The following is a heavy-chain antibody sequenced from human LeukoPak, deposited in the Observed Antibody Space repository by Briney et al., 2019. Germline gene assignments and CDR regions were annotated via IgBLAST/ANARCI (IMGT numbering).Heavy chain of an antibody. V-gene: IGHV4-61*02. CDR1: GGSISSGSYY. CDR3: AGIVVVIATGGGWFDP. Sequence: SETLSLTCTVSGGSISSGSYYWSWIRQPAGKGLEWIGRIYTSGSTNYNPSLKSRVTISVDTSKNQFSLKLSSVTAADTAVYYCAGIVVVIATGGGWFDPWGQGTLVTVSS. J-gene: IGHJ5*02. CDR2: IYTSGST. D-gene: IGHD2-21*01.